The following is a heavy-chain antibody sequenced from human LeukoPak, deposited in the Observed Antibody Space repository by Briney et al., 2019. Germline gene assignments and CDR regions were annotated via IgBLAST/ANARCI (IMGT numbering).Heavy chain of an antibody. D-gene: IGHD5-12*01. CDR3: AKEDYRRGYSGYDYYY. CDR1: GFTFSNYA. CDR2: ITGSGGST. Sequence: GGSLRLSCAASGFTFSNYAMSWVRQAPGKGLEWVSGITGSGGSTNYADSVKGRFTISRDNSKNTLYLQMSSLRAEDTAVYYCAKEDYRRGYSGYDYYYWGQGTLVTVSS. J-gene: IGHJ4*02. V-gene: IGHV3-23*01.